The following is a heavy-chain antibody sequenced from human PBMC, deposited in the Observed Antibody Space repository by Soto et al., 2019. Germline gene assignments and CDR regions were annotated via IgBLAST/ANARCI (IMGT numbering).Heavy chain of an antibody. V-gene: IGHV3-30*18. Sequence: PWVSLRLSCSASGVTFSSYGMHWVRQAPGKGLEWVAVISYDGSNKYYADSVKGRFTISRDNSKNTLYLQMNSLRAEDTAVYYCAKGLGFLEWLLWDYYYYGMDVWGQGTTVTVSS. J-gene: IGHJ6*02. CDR1: GVTFSSYG. CDR2: ISYDGSNK. CDR3: AKGLGFLEWLLWDYYYYGMDV. D-gene: IGHD3-3*01.